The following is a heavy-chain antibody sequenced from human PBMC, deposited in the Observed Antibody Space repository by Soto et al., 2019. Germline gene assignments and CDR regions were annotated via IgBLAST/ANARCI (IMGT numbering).Heavy chain of an antibody. V-gene: IGHV3-30-3*01. Sequence: GGSLRLSCAASGFTFSSYAMHWVRQAPGKGLEWVAVISYDGSNKYYADSVKGRFTISRDNSKNTLYLQMNSLRAEDTAVYYCARDPDMVRGVIRLNNWFDPWGQGTLVTVSS. CDR3: ARDPDMVRGVIRLNNWFDP. J-gene: IGHJ5*02. CDR2: ISYDGSNK. D-gene: IGHD3-10*01. CDR1: GFTFSSYA.